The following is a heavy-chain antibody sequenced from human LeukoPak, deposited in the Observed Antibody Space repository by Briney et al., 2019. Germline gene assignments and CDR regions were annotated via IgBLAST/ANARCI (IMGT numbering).Heavy chain of an antibody. D-gene: IGHD5-12*01. V-gene: IGHV4-59*01. CDR2: IYHTGST. Sequence: SETLSLTCTVSGGSIGNYYWSWIRQPPGKGLEWIGYIYHTGSTSYNPSLKSRVIMSVETSQNQFSLKVRSVTAADTAVYYCAREDSAHDYSPFYYWGQGILVTVSS. J-gene: IGHJ4*02. CDR1: GGSIGNYY. CDR3: AREDSAHDYSPFYY.